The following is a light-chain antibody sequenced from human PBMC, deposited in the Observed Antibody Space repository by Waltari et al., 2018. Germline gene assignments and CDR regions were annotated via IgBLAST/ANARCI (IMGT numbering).Light chain of an antibody. CDR2: CAS. Sequence: EIVLTQSPGTLSLSPGESATLSCRASQSVCSNYLAWYQQRTGQAPRLLIYCASSRATGIPDRFRGSGSGTDFTLSISRLEPEDFAGYYCQHYVRTWAFGQGTKVEIK. CDR1: QSVCSNY. V-gene: IGKV3-20*01. J-gene: IGKJ1*01. CDR3: QHYVRTWA.